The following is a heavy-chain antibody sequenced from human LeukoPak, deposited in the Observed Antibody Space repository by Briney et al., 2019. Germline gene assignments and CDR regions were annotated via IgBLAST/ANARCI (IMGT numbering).Heavy chain of an antibody. Sequence: ASVKVSCKASGYTLTGYYMHRVRQAPGQGLEWVGWINPDSGGTNYSQKFQGRVTMTRDTSIRTAYMELSRLRSDDTAVYYCARVVVAATGGNWFDPWGQGTLVTVSS. CDR2: INPDSGGT. D-gene: IGHD2-15*01. V-gene: IGHV1-2*02. CDR3: ARVVVAATGGNWFDP. J-gene: IGHJ5*02. CDR1: GYTLTGYY.